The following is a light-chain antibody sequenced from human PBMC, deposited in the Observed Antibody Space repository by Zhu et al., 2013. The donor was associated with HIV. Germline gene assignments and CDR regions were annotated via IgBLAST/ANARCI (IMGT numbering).Light chain of an antibody. CDR1: SSDVGSYNL. CDR3: GTWDTYLRAGV. J-gene: IGLJ3*02. V-gene: IGLV2-23*02. CDR2: DVY. Sequence: QSALTQPASVSGSPGQSITISCTGTSSDVGSYNLVSWYQQYPDKAPKLMIYDVYKRPSGVSNRFSGSKSGNTASLTISGLQAEDEADYYCGTWDTYLRAGVFGGGTKVTVL.